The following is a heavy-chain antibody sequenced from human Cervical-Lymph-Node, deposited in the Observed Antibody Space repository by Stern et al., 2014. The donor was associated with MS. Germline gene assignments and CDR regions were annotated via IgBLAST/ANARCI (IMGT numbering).Heavy chain of an antibody. Sequence: EVQLAESGAEVKTPGESLKISCKGSGYSFTANWIAWVRQMPGKGLEWMGIIYPGDSDTRYSPSFQGQVTISADKSISTAYLQWSSLKASDTAMYYCARDYGDYAFDYWGQGTLVTVSS. CDR3: ARDYGDYAFDY. J-gene: IGHJ4*02. CDR1: GYSFTANW. D-gene: IGHD4-17*01. V-gene: IGHV5-51*01. CDR2: IYPGDSDT.